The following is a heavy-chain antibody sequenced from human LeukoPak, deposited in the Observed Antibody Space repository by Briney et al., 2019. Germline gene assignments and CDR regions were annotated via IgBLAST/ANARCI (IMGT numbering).Heavy chain of an antibody. J-gene: IGHJ4*02. V-gene: IGHV4-31*03. CDR2: IYYSGST. Sequence: SETPSLTCTVSGGSISSGGYYWSWIRQHPGKGLEWIGYIYYSGSTYYNPSLKSRVTISVDTSKNQFSLKLSSVTAADTAVYYCARDYEMSFDYWGQGTLVTVSS. CDR3: ARDYEMSFDY. CDR1: GGSISSGGYY. D-gene: IGHD3-3*01.